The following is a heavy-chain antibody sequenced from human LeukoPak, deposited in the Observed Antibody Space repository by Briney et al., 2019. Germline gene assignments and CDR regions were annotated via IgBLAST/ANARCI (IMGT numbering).Heavy chain of an antibody. CDR1: GGTITTDY. V-gene: IGHV4-59*01. CDR2: VYYSGST. J-gene: IGHJ4*02. Sequence: SETLSLTCTVSGGTITTDYWSWIRQPPGKGLEWIGYVYYSGSTSYNPSLKGRVTISVDTSKNQFSLNLSSVTAADTAVYYCARGGDSKHLVNWGQGTLVTVSS. CDR3: ARGGDSKHLVN. D-gene: IGHD3-3*02.